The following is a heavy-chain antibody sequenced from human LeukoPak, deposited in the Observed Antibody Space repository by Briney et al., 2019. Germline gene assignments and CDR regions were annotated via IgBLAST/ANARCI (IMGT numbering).Heavy chain of an antibody. Sequence: SVKVSCKASGGTFSSYAISWVRQAPGQGLEWMGGIIPIFGTANYAQKFQGRVTITADESTSTAYMELSSLRSEDTAVYYCARSKGRRFGESNDYWGQGTLVTVSS. CDR2: IIPIFGTA. D-gene: IGHD3-10*01. CDR3: ARSKGRRFGESNDY. J-gene: IGHJ4*02. CDR1: GGTFSSYA. V-gene: IGHV1-69*13.